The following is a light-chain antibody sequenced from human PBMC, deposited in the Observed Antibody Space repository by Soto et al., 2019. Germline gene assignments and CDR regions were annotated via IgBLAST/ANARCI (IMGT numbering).Light chain of an antibody. CDR1: QSVSSSY. Sequence: EIVLTQSPGTLSLSPGERATLSCRASQSVSSSYLAWYQQKPGQAPRLLIYGASSRETGIPDRFSGSGSGTECTLSISRLEPEDVAVYYCQQYGSSRWTFAQGTKVDIK. V-gene: IGKV3-20*01. J-gene: IGKJ1*01. CDR3: QQYGSSRWT. CDR2: GAS.